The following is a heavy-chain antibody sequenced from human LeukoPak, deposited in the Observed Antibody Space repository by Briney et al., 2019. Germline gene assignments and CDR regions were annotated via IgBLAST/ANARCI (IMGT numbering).Heavy chain of an antibody. CDR2: IRSKAYGGTT. CDR3: TRLNDYTDY. D-gene: IGHD4-11*01. CDR1: GFTFGDYA. V-gene: IGHV3-49*04. J-gene: IGHJ4*02. Sequence: PGGTLRLSCTASGFTFGDYAMSWVRQAPGKGLEWVGFIRSKAYGGTTEYAASVKGRFTISRDDSKSIAYLQMNSLKTEDTAVYYCTRLNDYTDYWGQGTLVTVSS.